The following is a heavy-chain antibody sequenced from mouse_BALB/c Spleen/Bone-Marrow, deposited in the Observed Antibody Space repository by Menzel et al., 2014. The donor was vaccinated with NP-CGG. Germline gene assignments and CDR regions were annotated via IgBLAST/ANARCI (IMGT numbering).Heavy chain of an antibody. CDR3: ARHGSSYVRFAY. CDR1: GYTFTDYH. V-gene: IGHV1S45*01. Sequence: VQLQQSGAELVRPGASVKISCKAFGYTFTDYHINWAKQRPGQGLDWIGYINPYNDYTNYNQKFKGKATLIVDKSSSTAYMELSSLTSEDSAVFYCARHGSSYVRFAYWGQGTLVTVSA. D-gene: IGHD1-1*01. J-gene: IGHJ3*01. CDR2: INPYNDYT.